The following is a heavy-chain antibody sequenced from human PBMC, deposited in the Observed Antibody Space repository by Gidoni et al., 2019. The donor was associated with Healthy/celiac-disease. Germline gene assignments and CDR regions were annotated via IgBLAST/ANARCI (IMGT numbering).Heavy chain of an antibody. Sequence: EVQLVESGGGLVKPGGSLRLSCAASGFTFSSYSMNWVRQAPGKGLEWVSSISSSSSYIYYADSVKGRFTISRDNAKNSLYLQMNSLRAEDTAVYYCARDQSSNYYGMDVWGQGTTVTVSS. CDR1: GFTFSSYS. CDR2: ISSSSSYI. V-gene: IGHV3-21*01. D-gene: IGHD6-19*01. J-gene: IGHJ6*02. CDR3: ARDQSSNYYGMDV.